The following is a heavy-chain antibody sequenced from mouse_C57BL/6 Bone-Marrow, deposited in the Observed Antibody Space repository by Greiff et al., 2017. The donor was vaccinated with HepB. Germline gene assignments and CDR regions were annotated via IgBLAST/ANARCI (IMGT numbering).Heavy chain of an antibody. D-gene: IGHD2-4*01. CDR2: IWSGGST. CDR3: ARNARDYDGYAMDY. V-gene: IGHV2-2*01. Sequence: QVQLQQSGPGLVQPSQSLSITCTVSGFSLTSYGVHWVRQSPGKGLEWLGVIWSGGSTDYNAAFISRLSISKDNSKSQVFFKMNSLQADDTAIYYCARNARDYDGYAMDYWGQGTSATVSS. CDR1: GFSLTSYG. J-gene: IGHJ4*01.